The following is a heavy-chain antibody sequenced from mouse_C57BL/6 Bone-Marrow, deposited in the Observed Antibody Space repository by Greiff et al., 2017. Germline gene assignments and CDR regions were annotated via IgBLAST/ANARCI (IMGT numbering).Heavy chain of an antibody. D-gene: IGHD2-5*01. V-gene: IGHV5-4*01. CDR1: GFTFSSYA. CDR3: AREERAYYSRFAY. CDR2: ISDGGSYT. J-gene: IGHJ3*01. Sequence: EVKLMESGGGLVKPGGSLKLSCAASGFTFSSYAMSWVRQTPEKRLEWVATISDGGSYTYYPDNVKGRFTISRDNAKNNLYLQMSHLESEDTAMYYCAREERAYYSRFAYWGQGTLVTVSA.